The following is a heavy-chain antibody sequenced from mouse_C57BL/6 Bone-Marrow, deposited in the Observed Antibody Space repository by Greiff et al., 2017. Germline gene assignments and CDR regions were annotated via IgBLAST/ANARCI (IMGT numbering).Heavy chain of an antibody. J-gene: IGHJ3*01. CDR1: GYTFTSYW. CDR2: IDPSDSST. V-gene: IGHV1-69*01. CDR3: AREEIYYDYGFAY. Sequence: QVQLQQPGAELVMPGASVKLSCKASGYTFTSYWMHWVKQRPGQGLEWIGEIDPSDSSTNYNQKFKGKSTLTVDKSSSTAYMQLSSLTSEDSAVYYCAREEIYYDYGFAYWGQGTLVTVSA. D-gene: IGHD2-4*01.